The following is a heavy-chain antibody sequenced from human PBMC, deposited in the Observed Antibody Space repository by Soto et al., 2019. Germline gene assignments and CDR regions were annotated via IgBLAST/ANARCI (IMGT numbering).Heavy chain of an antibody. D-gene: IGHD4-17*01. Sequence: ASVKVSCKASGYTFTSYDINWVRQATGQGLEWMGWMNPNSGNTGYAQKFQGRVTMTRNTSISTAYMELSSLRSEDTAVYYCARGLRSDYYYYMDVWGKGTTVTVSS. V-gene: IGHV1-8*01. CDR1: GYTFTSYD. CDR3: ARGLRSDYYYYMDV. J-gene: IGHJ6*03. CDR2: MNPNSGNT.